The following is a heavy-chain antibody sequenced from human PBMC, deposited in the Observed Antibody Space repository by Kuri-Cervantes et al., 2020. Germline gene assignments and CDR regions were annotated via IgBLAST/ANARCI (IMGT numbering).Heavy chain of an antibody. Sequence: SVKVSCKASGFTFTSSAVQWVRQARGQRLEWIGWIVVGSGNTNYAQKFQERVTITTDESTSTAYMELSSLRSEDTAVYYCARGGIVGATPYYLDYWGQGTLVTVSS. V-gene: IGHV1-58*01. D-gene: IGHD1-26*01. CDR3: ARGGIVGATPYYLDY. CDR2: IVVGSGNT. CDR1: GFTFTSSA. J-gene: IGHJ4*02.